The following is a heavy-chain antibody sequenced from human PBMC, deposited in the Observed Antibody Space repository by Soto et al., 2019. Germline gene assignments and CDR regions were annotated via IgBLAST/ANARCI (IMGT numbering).Heavy chain of an antibody. D-gene: IGHD3-3*01. CDR2: LSGSGGST. Sequence: EVQLLAAGGGLVQPGGSLRLSCAASGLTLNTYAMNWVRQAPGKGLEWVAALSGSGGSTYYADSVKGRFTISRDTSKNTLYLQMSSLRVEDTATYYCAQVEGPRLSDYWGQGTLVTVAS. J-gene: IGHJ4*02. V-gene: IGHV3-23*01. CDR3: AQVEGPRLSDY. CDR1: GLTLNTYA.